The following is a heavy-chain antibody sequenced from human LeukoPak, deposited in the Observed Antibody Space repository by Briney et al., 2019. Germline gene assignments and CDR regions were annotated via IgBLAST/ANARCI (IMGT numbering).Heavy chain of an antibody. V-gene: IGHV4-34*01. J-gene: IGHJ6*02. CDR3: ARAVGYSGYRPIRYYYYGMDV. D-gene: IGHD5-12*01. Sequence: PSETLSLTCAVYGGSFSGYYWSWIRQPPGKGLEWIGEINHSGSTNYNPSLKSRVTISVDTSKNQFSLKLSSVTAADTAAYYCARAVGYSGYRPIRYYYYGMDVWGQGTTVTVSS. CDR1: GGSFSGYY. CDR2: INHSGST.